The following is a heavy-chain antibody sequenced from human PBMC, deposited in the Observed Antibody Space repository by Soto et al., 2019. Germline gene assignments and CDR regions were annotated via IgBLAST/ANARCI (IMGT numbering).Heavy chain of an antibody. V-gene: IGHV3-48*03. CDR2: LSSSDSAI. CDR1: GFTFSSYE. J-gene: IGHJ4*02. CDR3: ASLEMATMQG. Sequence: EVQLVESGGGLVQPGGSLRLSCATSGFTFSSYEMNWVRQAPGKGLEWVSYLSSSDSAIYYADSVKGRFTISSDNAKNSLYLQMNSLRAEDTAVYYCASLEMATMQGWGRGTLVTVSS. D-gene: IGHD3-3*01.